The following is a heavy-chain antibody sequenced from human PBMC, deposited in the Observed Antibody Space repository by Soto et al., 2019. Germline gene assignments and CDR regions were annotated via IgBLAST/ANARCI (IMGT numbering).Heavy chain of an antibody. CDR2: INPNSGGT. CDR1: GYTFTGYY. Sequence: ASVKVSCKASGYTFTGYYMHWVRQAPGQGLGWMGWINPNSGGTNYAQKFQGWVTMTRDTSISTAYMELSRLRSDDTAVYYCARDNTVTTMDYWGQGTLVTVSS. D-gene: IGHD4-17*01. CDR3: ARDNTVTTMDY. J-gene: IGHJ4*02. V-gene: IGHV1-2*04.